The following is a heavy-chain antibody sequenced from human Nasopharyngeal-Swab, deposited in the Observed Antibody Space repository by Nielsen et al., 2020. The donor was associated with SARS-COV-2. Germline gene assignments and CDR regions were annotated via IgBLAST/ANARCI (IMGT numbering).Heavy chain of an antibody. CDR3: ARVKSFGPDVFDI. Sequence: GESLKISCAASGFTFSSYSMNWVRQAPGKGLEWVSSISSSSSYTYYADSVEGRFTISRDNAKNSLYLEMDSLRAEDTAVYYCARVKSFGPDVFDIWGQGTMVTVSS. J-gene: IGHJ3*02. CDR1: GFTFSSYS. D-gene: IGHD3-16*01. V-gene: IGHV3-21*01. CDR2: ISSSSSYT.